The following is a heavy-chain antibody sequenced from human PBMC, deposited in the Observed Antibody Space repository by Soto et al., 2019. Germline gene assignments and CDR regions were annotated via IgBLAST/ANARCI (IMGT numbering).Heavy chain of an antibody. V-gene: IGHV4-61*01. CDR1: GGSVSSGSYY. Sequence: SETLSLTCTVSGGSVSSGSYYWGWLRQPPGKGLEWIGYIYYSGSTNYNPSLKSRVTISVDTSKNQFSLKLSSVTAADAAVYYCARDLYGPYGGNYYYYGMDIWGQGTTVTVSS. CDR2: IYYSGST. J-gene: IGHJ6*02. CDR3: ARDLYGPYGGNYYYYGMDI. D-gene: IGHD3-16*01.